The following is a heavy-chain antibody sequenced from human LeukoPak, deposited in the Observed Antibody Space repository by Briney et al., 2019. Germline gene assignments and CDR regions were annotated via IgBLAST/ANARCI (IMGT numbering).Heavy chain of an antibody. CDR3: ARDSVLASIAVAGTDY. CDR1: GFTFSSYA. Sequence: PGRSLRLSCAASGFTFSSYAMHWVRQAPGKGLEWVSVISYDGSNKYYADSVKGRFTISRDNSKNTLYLQMNSLRAEDTAAYYCARDSVLASIAVAGTDYWGQGTLVTVSS. CDR2: ISYDGSNK. J-gene: IGHJ4*02. V-gene: IGHV3-30-3*01. D-gene: IGHD6-19*01.